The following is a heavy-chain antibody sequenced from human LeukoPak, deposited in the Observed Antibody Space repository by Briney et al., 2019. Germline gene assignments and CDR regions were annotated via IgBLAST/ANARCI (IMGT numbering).Heavy chain of an antibody. J-gene: IGHJ5*02. CDR1: GFTFSSYA. V-gene: IGHV3-23*01. CDR2: ISGSGGST. D-gene: IGHD3-3*01. Sequence: GGSLRLSCAASGFTFSSYAMSWVRQAPGKGLEWVSAISGSGGSTYYADSVKGRFTISRDNSKNTLYLQMNSLRAEDTAVYYCAKLSDRFFRVSGWFDPWGQGTLVTVSS. CDR3: AKLSDRFFRVSGWFDP.